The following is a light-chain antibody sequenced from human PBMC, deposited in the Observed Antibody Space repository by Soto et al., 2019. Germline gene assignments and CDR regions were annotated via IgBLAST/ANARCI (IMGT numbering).Light chain of an antibody. Sequence: ALTQPASVSGSPGQSITISCTGTSGDIGSYNRVSWYQQHPGKAPKLIIYEVTDRPSGVSNRFSGSKSGNTASLTISGLQAEDEAEYYCSSYTNINTGACVFGTGTKVTVL. CDR3: SSYTNINTGACV. J-gene: IGLJ1*01. CDR1: SGDIGSYNR. CDR2: EVT. V-gene: IGLV2-14*01.